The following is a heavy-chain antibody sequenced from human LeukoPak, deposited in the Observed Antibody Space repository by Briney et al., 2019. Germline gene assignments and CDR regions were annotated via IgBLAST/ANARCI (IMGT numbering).Heavy chain of an antibody. CDR3: ARGPYCSSTSCYPYAFDI. CDR2: IYAGDSDT. CDR1: GYSFTSYW. D-gene: IGHD2-2*01. Sequence: GESLQISCQGSGYSFTSYWIGWVRQLPGKGLECMGIIYAGDSDTRYSPSFQGQVTISADKSISTAYLQWSSLKASDTAMYYCARGPYCSSTSCYPYAFDIWGQGTMVTVSS. V-gene: IGHV5-51*01. J-gene: IGHJ3*02.